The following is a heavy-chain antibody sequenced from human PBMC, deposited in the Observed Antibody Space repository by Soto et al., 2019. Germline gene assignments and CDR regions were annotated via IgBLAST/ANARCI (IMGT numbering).Heavy chain of an antibody. Sequence: SETLSLTCTVSGGSISSYYWSWIRQPPGKGLEWIGYIYYSGSTNYNPSLKSRVTISVDTSKNQFSLKLSSVTAADTAVYYCARENYYYGSGSYGYNWFDPWGQGTLVTVSS. CDR3: ARENYYYGSGSYGYNWFDP. CDR1: GGSISSYY. CDR2: IYYSGST. V-gene: IGHV4-59*01. D-gene: IGHD3-10*01. J-gene: IGHJ5*02.